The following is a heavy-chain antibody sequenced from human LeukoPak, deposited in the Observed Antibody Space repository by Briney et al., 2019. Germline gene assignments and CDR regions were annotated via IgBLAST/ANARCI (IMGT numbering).Heavy chain of an antibody. Sequence: ASVRVSCKASGYTFTGYYMHWVRQAPGQGLEWMGWINPNSGGTNYAQKFQGRVTMTRDTSISTAYMELSRLRSDDTAVYYCARSLGGNYYYYGMDVRGQGTTVTVSS. D-gene: IGHD3-16*01. CDR3: ARSLGGNYYYYGMDV. V-gene: IGHV1-2*02. J-gene: IGHJ6*02. CDR1: GYTFTGYY. CDR2: INPNSGGT.